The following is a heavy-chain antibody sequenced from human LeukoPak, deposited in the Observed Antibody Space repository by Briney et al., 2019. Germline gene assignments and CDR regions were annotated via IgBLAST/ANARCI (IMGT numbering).Heavy chain of an antibody. Sequence: PGGSLRLSCAASGFTFSTYSMNWVRQAPGKGLEWVSYISSNLSTIYYADSVKGRFTISRDNAKNSLYLQMSSLRREDTAVYFCVRGPRYSGYDYFDYWGQGTLVTVSS. J-gene: IGHJ4*02. CDR2: ISSNLSTI. V-gene: IGHV3-48*01. CDR1: GFTFSTYS. CDR3: VRGPRYSGYDYFDY. D-gene: IGHD5-12*01.